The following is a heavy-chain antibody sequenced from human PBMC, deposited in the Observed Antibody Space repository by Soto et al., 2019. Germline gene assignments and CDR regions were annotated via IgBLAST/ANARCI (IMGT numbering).Heavy chain of an antibody. CDR2: IGAYNGNT. CDR3: ARDSYDSSGYYFHY. CDR1: GYTFTSYG. J-gene: IGHJ4*02. Sequence: ASVKVSCEASGYTFTSYGISWVRQAPGQGLEWMGWIGAYNGNTNYAQKLQGRVTMTTDTSTSTAYMELRSLRSDDTAVYYCARDSYDSSGYYFHYWGQGTLVTV. D-gene: IGHD3-22*01. V-gene: IGHV1-18*01.